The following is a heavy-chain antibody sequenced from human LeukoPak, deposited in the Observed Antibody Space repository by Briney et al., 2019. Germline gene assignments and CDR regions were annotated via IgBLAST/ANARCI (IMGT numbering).Heavy chain of an antibody. CDR1: GFAFSDYS. J-gene: IGHJ4*02. V-gene: IGHV3-23*01. Sequence: GGSLRLSCAASGFAFSDYSMSWVRQAPGKGLEWVSGISVSGGTTHYADSVKGRFTISRGNSKNTLYLQMNSLRAEDTAVYYCAKGWTKYCTGGSCYSPLYYFDYWGQGTLVTVSS. CDR2: ISVSGGTT. D-gene: IGHD2-15*01. CDR3: AKGWTKYCTGGSCYSPLYYFDY.